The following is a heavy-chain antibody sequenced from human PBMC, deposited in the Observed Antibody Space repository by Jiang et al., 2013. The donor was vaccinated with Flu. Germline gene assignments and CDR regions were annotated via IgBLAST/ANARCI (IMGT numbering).Heavy chain of an antibody. D-gene: IGHD3-3*01. CDR3: ARRGTIFGVAQFDY. V-gene: IGHV4-39*01. Sequence: RQPPRKGRGVDWEYLLYGSTYYNPSLKSRVTISVDTSKNQXSLKLSSVTAADTAVYYCARRGTIFGVAQFDYWGQGTLVTVSS. J-gene: IGHJ4*02. CDR2: LLYGST.